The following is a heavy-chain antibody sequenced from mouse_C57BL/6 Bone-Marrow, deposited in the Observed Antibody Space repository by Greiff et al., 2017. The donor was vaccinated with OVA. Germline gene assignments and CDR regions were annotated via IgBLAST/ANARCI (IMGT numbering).Heavy chain of an antibody. J-gene: IGHJ2*01. CDR1: GFTITDDY. CDR3: AACSYGYDGSFDY. D-gene: IGHD2-2*01. Sequence: EVQLQQSGAELVRPGASVKLSCTASGFTITDDYMHWVKQRPEQGLEWIGWIDPGNGDTEYASKFQGKAPITADKSSSTAYLQLSSLTSEDTAVYDCAACSYGYDGSFDYWDQGTTLTLSS. CDR2: IDPGNGDT. V-gene: IGHV14-4*01.